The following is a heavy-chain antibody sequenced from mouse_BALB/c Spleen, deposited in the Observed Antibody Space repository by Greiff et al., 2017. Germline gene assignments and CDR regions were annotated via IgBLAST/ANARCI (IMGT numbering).Heavy chain of an antibody. CDR1: GFTFSSYA. Sequence: EVQLVESGGGLVKPGGSLKLSCAASGFTFSSYAMSWVRQTPEKRLEWVASISSGGSTYYPDSVKGRFTISRDNARNILYLQMSSLRSEDTAMYYCARGSYGSKEDFDVWGAGTTVTVSS. V-gene: IGHV5-6-5*01. CDR3: ARGSYGSKEDFDV. J-gene: IGHJ1*01. CDR2: ISSGGST. D-gene: IGHD1-1*01.